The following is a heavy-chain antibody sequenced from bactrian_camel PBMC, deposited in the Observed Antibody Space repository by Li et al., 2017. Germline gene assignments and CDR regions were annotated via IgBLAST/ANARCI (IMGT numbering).Heavy chain of an antibody. CDR2: TNSAGGST. V-gene: IGHV3S1*01. Sequence: HVQLVESGGGLVQPGGSLRLSCAASGFTFSNYWMYWVRQAPGKGLEWVSTTNSAGGSTYSADSVKGRFAISRDNAKNTLSLQMNGLKLEDTAVYYCAADPPVRWRPRGMSTGARGPRSPSP. CDR1: GFTFSNYW. CDR3: AADPPVRWRPRGMST. D-gene: IGHD6*01. J-gene: IGHJ4*01.